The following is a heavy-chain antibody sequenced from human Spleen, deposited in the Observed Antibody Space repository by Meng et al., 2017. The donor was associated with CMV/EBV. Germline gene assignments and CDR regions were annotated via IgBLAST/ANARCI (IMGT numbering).Heavy chain of an antibody. D-gene: IGHD3-16*01. CDR3: AKDGGTYYYGMDV. CDR2: IRYDGSNK. J-gene: IGHJ6*02. CDR1: GFTFSSYG. Sequence: GESLKISCAASGFTFSSYGMHWVRQAPGKGLEWVAFIRYDGSNKYYADSVKGRFTISRDNSKNTLYLQMNSLRAEDTAVYYCAKDGGTYYYGMDVWGQGTTVTVSS. V-gene: IGHV3-30*02.